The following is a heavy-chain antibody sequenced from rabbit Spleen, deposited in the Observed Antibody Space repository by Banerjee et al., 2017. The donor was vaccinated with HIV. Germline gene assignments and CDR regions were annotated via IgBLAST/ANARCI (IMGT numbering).Heavy chain of an antibody. CDR1: GFSFSRSYD. D-gene: IGHD4-2*01. CDR2: IYAAKGST. V-gene: IGHV1S7*01. J-gene: IGHJ4*01. Sequence: QLVESGGGLVRPEGSLKLSCTVSGFSFSRSYDMCWVRQAPGKGLEWIGIIYAAKGSTDYASWVDGRFTISSDNAQNTVDLKMTSLTAADTATYFCGRSSYAGYAGNDYGINLWGPGTLVTVS. CDR3: GRSSYAGYAGNDYGINL.